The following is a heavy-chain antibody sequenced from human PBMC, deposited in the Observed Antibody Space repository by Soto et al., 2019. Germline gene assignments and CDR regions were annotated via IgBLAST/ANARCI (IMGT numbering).Heavy chain of an antibody. J-gene: IGHJ6*02. Sequence: GGSLRLSCAASGFTFSSYEMNWVRQAPGKGLEWVSYISSSGSTIYYADSVKGRFTISRDNAKNSLYLQMNSLRAEDTAVYYFARDVWFGGSYYYYGMDVWGQGTTVTVSS. V-gene: IGHV3-48*03. CDR1: GFTFSSYE. CDR2: ISSSGSTI. CDR3: ARDVWFGGSYYYYGMDV. D-gene: IGHD3-16*01.